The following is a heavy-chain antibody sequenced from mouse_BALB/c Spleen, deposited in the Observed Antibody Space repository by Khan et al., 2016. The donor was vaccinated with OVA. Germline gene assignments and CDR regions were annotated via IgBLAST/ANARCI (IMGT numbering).Heavy chain of an antibody. Sequence: EVQLQESGPGLVKPSQSLSLTCTVTGYSITSDYAWNWIRQFPGNKLEWMGYISYSGDTAYNPSLKSRISITRDTSKNQFLLQLNSVTTEDTATYYCASMFLYYSGSNFGGYYFDYWGQGTTLTVSS. D-gene: IGHD1-1*01. CDR3: ASMFLYYSGSNFGGYYFDY. CDR2: ISYSGDT. CDR1: GYSITSDYA. V-gene: IGHV3-2*02. J-gene: IGHJ2*01.